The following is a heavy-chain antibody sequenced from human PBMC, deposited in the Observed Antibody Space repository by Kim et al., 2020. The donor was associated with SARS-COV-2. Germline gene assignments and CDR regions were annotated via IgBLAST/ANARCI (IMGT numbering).Heavy chain of an antibody. V-gene: IGHV3-30*02. J-gene: IGHJ4*02. D-gene: IGHD1-7*01. Sequence: ADSVKGRFTISRDNSKNTLYLQMNSLRAEDTAVYYCAKSKTGATVYYFDYWGQGTLVTVSS. CDR3: AKSKTGATVYYFDY.